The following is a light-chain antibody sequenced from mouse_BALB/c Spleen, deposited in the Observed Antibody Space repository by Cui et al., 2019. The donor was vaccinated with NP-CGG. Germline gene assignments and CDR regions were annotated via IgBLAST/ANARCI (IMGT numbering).Light chain of an antibody. Sequence: AVVTQESEITTSPGETVTLTCRSSTGAVTTSNYANWVQEKPDHLFTGLIGGTKNRAPGVPARFSGSLIGDKAALTITGAQTEDEAIYFCALWYSNHWVFGGGTKLTVL. CDR3: ALWYSNHWV. J-gene: IGLJ1*01. V-gene: IGLV1*01. CDR1: TGAVTTSNY. CDR2: GTK.